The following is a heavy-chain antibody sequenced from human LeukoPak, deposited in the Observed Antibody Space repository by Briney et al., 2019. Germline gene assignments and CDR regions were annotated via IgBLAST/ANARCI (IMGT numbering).Heavy chain of an antibody. V-gene: IGHV3-23*01. D-gene: IGHD2-2*01. Sequence: GGSLRLSCAASGITFSSYSMSWVRRAPGKGLEWVSSISFSGTTTYYADSVKGRFTVSRDNSKNTLYLQMDGLRAEDTAVYYCARDPTELQLLSYYFDYWGQGTLVAVSS. J-gene: IGHJ4*02. CDR2: ISFSGTTT. CDR3: ARDPTELQLLSYYFDY. CDR1: GITFSSYS.